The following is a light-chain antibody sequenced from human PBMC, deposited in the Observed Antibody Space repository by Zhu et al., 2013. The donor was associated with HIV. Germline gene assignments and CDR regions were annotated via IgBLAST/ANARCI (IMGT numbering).Light chain of an antibody. CDR3: YSYMNNNELV. CDR1: INDIGSYTL. Sequence: QSALTQPASMSGSLGQSITISCTGTINDIGSYTLVSWYQQHPGKSPQLIIFQLTKRPSGVSNRFSGSKSGNTASLTISGLQPEDEADYYCYSYMNNNELVFGGGTKVTVL. V-gene: IGLV2-23*02. CDR2: QLT. J-gene: IGLJ3*02.